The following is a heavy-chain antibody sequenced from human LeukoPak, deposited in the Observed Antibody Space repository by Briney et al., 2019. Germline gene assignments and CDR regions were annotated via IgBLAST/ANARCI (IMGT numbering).Heavy chain of an antibody. CDR3: ARHGQWLVRLDY. CDR2: IHYSGST. D-gene: IGHD6-19*01. Sequence: SETLSLTCTVSGASIGTSNNYWGWIRQPPGKGLEWIGGIHYSGSTYYDPSLKSRVTISMATSRNQFSLRLNSVTAADTAVYYCARHGQWLVRLDYWGQGTLVTVSS. J-gene: IGHJ4*02. V-gene: IGHV4-39*01. CDR1: GASIGTSNNY.